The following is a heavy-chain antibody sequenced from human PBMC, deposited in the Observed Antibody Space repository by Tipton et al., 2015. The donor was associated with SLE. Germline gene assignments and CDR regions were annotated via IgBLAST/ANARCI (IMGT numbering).Heavy chain of an antibody. CDR1: GFTFSSYS. V-gene: IGHV3-21*01. D-gene: IGHD4-17*01. J-gene: IGHJ6*02. CDR3: ARDNTVTTIYYGMDV. Sequence: SLRLSCAASGFTFSSYSMNWVRQAPGKGLEWVSSISSSSSYIYYADSVKGRFTISRDNAKNSLYLQMNSLRAEDTAVYYCARDNTVTTIYYGMDVWGQGTTVTVSS. CDR2: ISSSSSYI.